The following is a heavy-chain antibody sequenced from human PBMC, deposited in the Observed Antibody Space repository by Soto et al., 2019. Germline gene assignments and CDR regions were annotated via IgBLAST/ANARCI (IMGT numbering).Heavy chain of an antibody. CDR3: ARDKAIAAAGQIYYYYYYYMDV. V-gene: IGHV1-46*03. CDR2: INPSGGST. Sequence: GASVKVSCKASGYTFTSYYMHWVRQAPGQGLEWMGIINPSGGSTSYAQKFQGRVTMTRDTSTSTVYMELSSLRSEDTAVYYCARDKAIAAAGQIYYYYYYYMDVWGKGTTVTVSS. J-gene: IGHJ6*03. D-gene: IGHD6-13*01. CDR1: GYTFTSYY.